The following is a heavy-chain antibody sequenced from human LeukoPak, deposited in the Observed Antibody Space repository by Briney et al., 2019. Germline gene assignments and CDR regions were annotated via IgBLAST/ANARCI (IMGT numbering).Heavy chain of an antibody. CDR2: IYYSGRT. CDR3: ARHDPYGYYFDY. Sequence: SETLSLTCVVSGYSISNDYYWGWIRQPPGKGLEWIGTIYYSGRTYYNPSLKSRLTISVDTSKSQFSLKLSSVTAADTAVYYCARHDPYGYYFDYWGQGTLVTVSS. CDR1: GYSISNDYY. V-gene: IGHV4-38-2*01. J-gene: IGHJ4*02. D-gene: IGHD3-10*01.